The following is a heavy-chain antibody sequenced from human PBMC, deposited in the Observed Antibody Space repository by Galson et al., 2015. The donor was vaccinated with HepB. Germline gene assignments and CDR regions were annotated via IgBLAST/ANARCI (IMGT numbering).Heavy chain of an antibody. CDR1: GYTFTSYG. Sequence: SVKVSCKASGYTFTSYGISWVRQAPGQGLEWMGWISAYNGNTNYAQKLQGRVTMTTDTSTSTAYMELRSLRSDDTAVYYCARATYYDFWSGYQGSFDYWGQGTLVTVSS. CDR3: ARATYYDFWSGYQGSFDY. J-gene: IGHJ4*02. CDR2: ISAYNGNT. V-gene: IGHV1-18*01. D-gene: IGHD3-3*01.